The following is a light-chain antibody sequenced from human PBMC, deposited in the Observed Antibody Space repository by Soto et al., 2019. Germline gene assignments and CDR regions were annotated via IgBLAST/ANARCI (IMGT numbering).Light chain of an antibody. Sequence: EIVMTQSPDTLSVSPGERATLSCRASQSVRSDLAWYQQKPGQAPRLLIYGASARATGVPGRFSGSGSGTQFNLTISSLQSEDSALYYCQQYNNWPPLTVGQGTRLEIK. CDR3: QQYNNWPPLT. CDR1: QSVRSD. J-gene: IGKJ5*01. CDR2: GAS. V-gene: IGKV3-15*01.